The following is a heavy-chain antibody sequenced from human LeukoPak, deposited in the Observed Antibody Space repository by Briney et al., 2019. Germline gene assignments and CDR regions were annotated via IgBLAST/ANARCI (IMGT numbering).Heavy chain of an antibody. J-gene: IGHJ5*02. CDR2: INPNSGGT. V-gene: IGHV1-2*02. CDR1: GYTFIGYY. D-gene: IGHD3-10*01. CDR3: ARVARVTMVRGVWFDP. Sequence: ASVKVSCKASGYTFIGYYMHWVRQAPGQGLEWMGWINPNSGGTNYAQKFQGRVTMTRDTSISTAYMELSRLRSDDTAVYYCARVARVTMVRGVWFDPWGQGTLVTVSS.